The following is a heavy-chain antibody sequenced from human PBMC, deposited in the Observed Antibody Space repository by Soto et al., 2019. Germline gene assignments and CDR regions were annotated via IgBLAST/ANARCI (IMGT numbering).Heavy chain of an antibody. Sequence: SVKVSCKASGGTFSSYAISWVRQAPGQGFEWMGGIIPIFGTANYAQKFQGRVTITADESTSTAYMELSSLRSEDTAVYYCARARGSGLYYDFWSGYYEDYYYGMDVWGQGTTVTVSS. CDR3: ARARGSGLYYDFWSGYYEDYYYGMDV. D-gene: IGHD3-3*01. V-gene: IGHV1-69*13. CDR1: GGTFSSYA. CDR2: IIPIFGTA. J-gene: IGHJ6*02.